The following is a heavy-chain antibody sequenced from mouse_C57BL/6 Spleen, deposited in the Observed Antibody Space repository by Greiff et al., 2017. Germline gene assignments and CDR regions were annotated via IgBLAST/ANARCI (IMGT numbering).Heavy chain of an antibody. Sequence: VQLQQSGPELVNPGASVKISCKASGYAFSSSWMNWVKQRPGKGLEWIGRIYPGDGDTNYNGKFKGKATLTADKSSSTAYMQLNILTSEDSAVYFCARIYGSIGFDYWGQGTTLTVSS. CDR2: IYPGDGDT. J-gene: IGHJ2*01. CDR3: ARIYGSIGFDY. V-gene: IGHV1-82*01. D-gene: IGHD1-1*01. CDR1: GYAFSSSW.